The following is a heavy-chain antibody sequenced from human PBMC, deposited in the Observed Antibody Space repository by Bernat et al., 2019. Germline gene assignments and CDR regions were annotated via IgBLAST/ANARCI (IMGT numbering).Heavy chain of an antibody. CDR1: GFTFSSYG. CDR3: AKDLYRGPSGHYSELDY. J-gene: IGHJ4*02. CDR2: ISYDGSNK. V-gene: IGHV3-30*18. D-gene: IGHD3-22*01. Sequence: QVQLVESGGGVVQPGRSLRLSCAASGFTFSSYGMHWVRQAPGKGLEWVAVISYDGSNKYYADSVKGRFTISRDNSKNTLYLQMNSLRAEDTAVYYCAKDLYRGPSGHYSELDYWGQGTLVTVSS.